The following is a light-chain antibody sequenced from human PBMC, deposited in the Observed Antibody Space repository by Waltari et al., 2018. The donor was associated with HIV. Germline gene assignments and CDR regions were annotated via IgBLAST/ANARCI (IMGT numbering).Light chain of an antibody. Sequence: DIQLTQSPSFVSASVGDEVTITCRAGQGSSDWIAWYQQQPNRDPQLLIFAATRLHNGVPSRFSGWVYGTNFSLTIGRLQPEDFATYFCQQSNNIPFTFGPGTQVDAK. CDR2: AAT. CDR1: QGSSDW. CDR3: QQSNNIPFT. J-gene: IGKJ3*01. V-gene: IGKV1-12*02.